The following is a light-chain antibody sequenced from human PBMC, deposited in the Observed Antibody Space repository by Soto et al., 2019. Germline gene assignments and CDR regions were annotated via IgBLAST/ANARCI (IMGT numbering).Light chain of an antibody. V-gene: IGKV3-20*01. J-gene: IGKJ4*01. Sequence: DIVLTQSPGTLSLSPGERATLSCRASQTVSSSLAWYQQKPGQAPRLLIYGASSRATGIPDRFSGSGSGTDFTLTISRLEPEDFAVFYCQQYGSSPLTFGGGTKVDIK. CDR3: QQYGSSPLT. CDR2: GAS. CDR1: QTVSSS.